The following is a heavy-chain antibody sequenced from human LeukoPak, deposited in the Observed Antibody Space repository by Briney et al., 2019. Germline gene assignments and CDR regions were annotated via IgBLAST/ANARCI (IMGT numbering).Heavy chain of an antibody. Sequence: PGGSLRPSCAASGFTFSSYWMNWVRQAPGKGLEWVSSISSSSSYIYYADSVKGRFTISRDNAKNSLYLQMNSLRAEDTAVYYCARDIVVVVAATLDAFDIWGQGTMVTVSS. D-gene: IGHD2-15*01. J-gene: IGHJ3*02. CDR1: GFTFSSYW. CDR2: ISSSSSYI. V-gene: IGHV3-21*01. CDR3: ARDIVVVVAATLDAFDI.